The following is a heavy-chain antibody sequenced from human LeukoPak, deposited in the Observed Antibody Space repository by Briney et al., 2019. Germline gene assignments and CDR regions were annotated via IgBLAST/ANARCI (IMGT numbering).Heavy chain of an antibody. CDR1: GFTFDDYA. J-gene: IGHJ4*02. Sequence: GSLRLSCAASGFTFDDYAMHWVRQAPGKGLEWVSYISSSSSTIYYADSVKGRFTISRDNAKNSLYLQMNSLRAEDTAVYYCARGSGTYDYWGQGTLVTVSS. CDR2: ISSSSSTI. CDR3: ARGSGTYDY. D-gene: IGHD2-15*01. V-gene: IGHV3-48*04.